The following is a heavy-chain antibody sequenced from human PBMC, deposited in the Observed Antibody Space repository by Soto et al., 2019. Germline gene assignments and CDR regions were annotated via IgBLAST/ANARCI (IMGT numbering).Heavy chain of an antibody. Sequence: SETLSLTFTVSGGSVSSGSYSWSWIRQPPGKGLEWIGYIYYSGSTNYNPSLKSRVTISVDTSKNQFSLKLSSVTAADTAVYYCARDLYWGGDCYSNYGGQGTLVTVSS. V-gene: IGHV4-61*01. D-gene: IGHD2-21*02. CDR3: ARDLYWGGDCYSNY. CDR2: IYYSGST. CDR1: GGSVSSGSYS. J-gene: IGHJ4*02.